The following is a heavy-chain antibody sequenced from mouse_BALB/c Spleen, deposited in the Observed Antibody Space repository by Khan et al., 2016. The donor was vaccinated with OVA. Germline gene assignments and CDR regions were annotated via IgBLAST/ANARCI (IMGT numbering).Heavy chain of an antibody. CDR1: GYSITSDYA. Sequence: EVQLVESGPGLVKPSQSLSLTCTVTGYSITSDYAWNWIRQFPGNKLEWMGYISYGGRTSYNPSLKSRTSITRDTSKNQFFLQLNSVPTEDTATSYCARSVTITTVVATDFDYWGQGTTLTVSS. CDR3: ARSVTITTVVATDFDY. V-gene: IGHV3-2*02. D-gene: IGHD1-1*01. CDR2: ISYGGRT. J-gene: IGHJ2*01.